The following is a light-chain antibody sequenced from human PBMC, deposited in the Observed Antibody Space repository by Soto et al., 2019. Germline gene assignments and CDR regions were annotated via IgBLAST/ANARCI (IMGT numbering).Light chain of an antibody. V-gene: IGKV1-5*03. CDR2: KAS. J-gene: IGKJ1*01. CDR1: QTISSW. Sequence: DIQMTQSPSTLSGSVGDRVTITCRASQTISSWLAWYQQKPGKAPKLLIYKASTFKSGVPSRFSCSGSGTEFTLTISRLQPDDFATYYCQHYNSYSEAFGQGTKVDIK. CDR3: QHYNSYSEA.